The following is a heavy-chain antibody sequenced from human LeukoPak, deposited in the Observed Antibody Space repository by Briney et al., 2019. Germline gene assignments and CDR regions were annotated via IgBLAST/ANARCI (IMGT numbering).Heavy chain of an antibody. V-gene: IGHV4-4*02. J-gene: IGHJ4*02. Sequence: SETLSLTCAVSGGSISSSNWWSWVRQPPGKGLEWIGEIYHSGSTNYNPSLKSRVTISVDKSKNQFSLKLSSVTAADTAVYYCARGRGYGDYGNPPYYFDYWGQGTLVTVSS. CDR3: ARGRGYGDYGNPPYYFDY. CDR2: IYHSGST. CDR1: GGSISSSNW. D-gene: IGHD4-17*01.